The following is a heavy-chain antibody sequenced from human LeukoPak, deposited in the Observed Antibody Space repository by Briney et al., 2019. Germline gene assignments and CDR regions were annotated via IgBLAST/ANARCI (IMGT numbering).Heavy chain of an antibody. V-gene: IGHV4-39*07. Sequence: PSETLSLTCTVSGGSISSSSYYWGWIRQPPGKGLEWIGSIYYSGSTYYNPSLKSRVTISVDTSKNQFSLKLSSVTAADTAVYYCARLNDDAFDIWGQGTMVTVSS. CDR2: IYYSGST. J-gene: IGHJ3*02. CDR1: GGSISSSSYY. CDR3: ARLNDDAFDI. D-gene: IGHD1-1*01.